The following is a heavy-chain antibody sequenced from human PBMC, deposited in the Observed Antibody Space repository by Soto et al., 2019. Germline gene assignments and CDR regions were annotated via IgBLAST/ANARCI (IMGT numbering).Heavy chain of an antibody. CDR3: ARGSAAAGILYYYYYGMDV. J-gene: IGHJ6*02. V-gene: IGHV4-59*01. CDR2: IYYSGST. Sequence: TLSLTCTVSGGSISIYYWSWIRQPPGKGLEWIGYIYYSGSTNYNPSLKSRVTISVDTSKNQFSLKLSSVTAADTAVYYCARGSAAAGILYYYYYGMDVWGQGTTVTVSS. CDR1: GGSISIYY. D-gene: IGHD6-13*01.